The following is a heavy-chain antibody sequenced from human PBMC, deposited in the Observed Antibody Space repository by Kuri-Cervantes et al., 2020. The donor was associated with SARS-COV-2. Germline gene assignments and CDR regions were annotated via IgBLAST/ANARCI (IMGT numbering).Heavy chain of an antibody. Sequence: GGSLRLSCKASGYTFTSYAMNWVRQAPGQGLEWMGWINTNTGNPTYARGFTARFVFSLDTSVSTAYLQISSLKAEDTAVYYCARDPEWIQLRWSTAWFDPWGQGTLVTVSS. J-gene: IGHJ5*02. CDR1: GYTFTSYA. V-gene: IGHV7-4-1*02. CDR2: INTNTGNP. CDR3: ARDPEWIQLRWSTAWFDP. D-gene: IGHD5-18*01.